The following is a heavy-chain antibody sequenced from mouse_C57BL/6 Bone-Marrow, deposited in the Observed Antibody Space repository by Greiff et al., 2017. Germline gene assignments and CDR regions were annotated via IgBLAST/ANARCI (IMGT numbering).Heavy chain of an antibody. V-gene: IGHV2-9-1*01. CDR1: GFSLNSYA. CDR2: IWTGGGT. D-gene: IGHD4-1*01. CDR3: ARDANWERVFAY. Sequence: VQLKESGPGLVAPSQSLTITCTASGFSLNSYAISWVRQPPGKGLEWLGDIWTGGGTNYNSALKSRLSISKDNAKSQVFLKMNSLQTDDTARYYCARDANWERVFAYWGQGTLVTVSA. J-gene: IGHJ3*01.